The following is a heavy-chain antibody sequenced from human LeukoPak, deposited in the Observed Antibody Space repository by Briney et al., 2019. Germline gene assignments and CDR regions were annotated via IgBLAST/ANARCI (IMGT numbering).Heavy chain of an antibody. J-gene: IGHJ4*02. CDR2: MNPNSGTT. V-gene: IGHV1-8*01. D-gene: IGHD3-9*01. Sequence: ASVKLSCKASGYTFTSYDINWVRQATGQGLEWMGWMNPNSGTTGYAQQFQGRVTMTRNTSISTSYMELSSLRSEDTAVYYCARGQSACYDNLTPTSQGQDWGQGTLVTVPS. CDR1: GYTFTSYD. CDR3: ARGQSACYDNLTPTSQGQD.